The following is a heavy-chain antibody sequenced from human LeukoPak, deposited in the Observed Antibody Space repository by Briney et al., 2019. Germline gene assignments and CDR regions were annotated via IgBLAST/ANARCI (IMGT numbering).Heavy chain of an antibody. CDR2: IKTTSGGGTA. J-gene: IGHJ4*02. D-gene: IGHD2-15*01. CDR3: TSGGGTMDY. V-gene: IGHV3-15*01. CDR1: GFTFSNAW. Sequence: GGSLRLSCAASGFTFSNAWMSWVRLAPGKGLESVGRIKTTSGGGTADYAAPVKGRFTISRDDSTNTLYLQMNSLKTEDTAVYYCTSGGGTMDYWGQGILVTVSS.